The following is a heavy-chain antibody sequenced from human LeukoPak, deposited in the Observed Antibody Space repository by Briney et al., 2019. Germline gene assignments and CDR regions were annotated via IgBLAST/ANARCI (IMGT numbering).Heavy chain of an antibody. CDR2: IYTSGST. CDR1: GGSISSYY. D-gene: IGHD3-10*01. Sequence: SETLSLTCTVSGGSISSYYWSWIRQPAGKGLEWIGRIYTSGSTNYNPSLKRRVTISVDTSKNQFSLKLSSVTAADTAVYYCARHGGSGSYYNWFDPWGQGTLVTVSS. V-gene: IGHV4-4*07. J-gene: IGHJ5*02. CDR3: ARHGGSGSYYNWFDP.